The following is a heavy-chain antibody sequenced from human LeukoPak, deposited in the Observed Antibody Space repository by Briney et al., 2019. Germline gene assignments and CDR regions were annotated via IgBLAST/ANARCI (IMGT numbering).Heavy chain of an antibody. D-gene: IGHD2-2*01. CDR2: ICGRGGST. CDR3: AKDLKCSSTSCWGEDAFDI. J-gene: IGHJ3*02. CDR1: GFTFRRYG. Sequence: GGALRLSCGAPGFTFRRYGMRGGGQGAGEGGGGGSGICGRGGSTYYADSVKGRFTISRDNSKNTLYLQMNSLRAEDTAVYYCAKDLKCSSTSCWGEDAFDIWGQGTMVTVSS. V-gene: IGHV3-23*01.